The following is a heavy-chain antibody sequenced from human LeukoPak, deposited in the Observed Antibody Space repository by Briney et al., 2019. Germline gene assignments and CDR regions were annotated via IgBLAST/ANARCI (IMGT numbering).Heavy chain of an antibody. D-gene: IGHD2-2*01. CDR1: GYTFTNYY. CDR3: ARWQYQLLFYGYMDV. Sequence: GASVKVSCKASGYTFTNYYMHWVRQAPGQGLEWMGIINPSGGSTSYAQKFQGRVTITRNTSISTAYMELSSLRSEDTAVYYCARWQYQLLFYGYMDVRGKGTTVTVSS. CDR2: INPSGGST. V-gene: IGHV1-46*01. J-gene: IGHJ6*03.